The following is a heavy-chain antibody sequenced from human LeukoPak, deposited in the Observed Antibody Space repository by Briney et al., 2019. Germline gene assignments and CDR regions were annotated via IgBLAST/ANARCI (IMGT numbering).Heavy chain of an antibody. CDR1: GFTFSSYE. D-gene: IGHD6-13*01. CDR2: ISSSGSTI. CDR3: ARERREWAAGTSWFDP. J-gene: IGHJ5*02. Sequence: GGSLRLSCAASGFTFSSYEMNWVRQAPGKGLEWVSYISSSGSTIYYADSVKGRFTISRDNAKNSLYLQMNSLRAEDTAVYYCARERREWAAGTSWFDPWGQGTLVTVSS. V-gene: IGHV3-48*03.